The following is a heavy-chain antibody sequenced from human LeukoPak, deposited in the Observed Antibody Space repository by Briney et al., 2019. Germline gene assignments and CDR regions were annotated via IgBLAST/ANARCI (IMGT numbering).Heavy chain of an antibody. CDR3: AKDGAPAGVVYTKYFQQ. J-gene: IGHJ1*01. V-gene: IGHV3-23*01. CDR1: GLTFSDYG. CDR2: VCHTGVYT. D-gene: IGHD6-13*01. Sequence: GGSLTLSCAASGLTFSDYGMSWVRQAPGKGLEWVSAVCHTGVYTYYADSVKGRFIVSRDNSKTTMYLQMNSLRAEDTAVYYCAKDGAPAGVVYTKYFQQWGQGTLVTVSS.